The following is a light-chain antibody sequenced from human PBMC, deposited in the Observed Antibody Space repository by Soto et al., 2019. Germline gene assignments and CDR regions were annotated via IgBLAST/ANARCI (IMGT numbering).Light chain of an antibody. CDR1: SSDVGGYNY. CDR2: EVN. V-gene: IGLV2-14*01. J-gene: IGLJ3*02. CDR3: CSYAGRYSWV. Sequence: QSALTQPASVSGSPGQSITISCTGTSSDVGGYNYVSWYQQHPDKVPRLMIYEVNNRPSGVSNRFSGSKSGNTASLIISGLQADDEADYYCCSYAGRYSWVFGGGTKLTVL.